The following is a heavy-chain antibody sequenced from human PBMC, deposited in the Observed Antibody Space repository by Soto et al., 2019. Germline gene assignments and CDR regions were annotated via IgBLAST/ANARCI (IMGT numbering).Heavy chain of an antibody. CDR3: ARWFTYGNFDYFDY. Sequence: GGSLRLSCAASGFTFSSYWMHWFRQAPGKGLVWVSRINSGGGTTTYADSVKGRFTISRDNAKNTLYLQMNGLRAEDTAVYYCARWFTYGNFDYFDYWGQGTQVTV. J-gene: IGHJ4*02. CDR1: GFTFSSYW. D-gene: IGHD3-10*01. CDR2: INSGGGTT. V-gene: IGHV3-74*01.